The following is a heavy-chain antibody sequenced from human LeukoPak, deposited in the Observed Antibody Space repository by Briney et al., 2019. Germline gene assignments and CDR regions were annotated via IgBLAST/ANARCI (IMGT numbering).Heavy chain of an antibody. D-gene: IGHD6-13*01. CDR3: ARESIEVAAAGTTNSLDY. V-gene: IGHV3-33*01. Sequence: GGSLRLSCAASGFTFSSYGMHWVRQAPGKGLEWVAVIWYDGSNKYYADSVKGRFTISRDNSKNTLYLQMNSLRAEDTAVYYCARESIEVAAAGTTNSLDYWGQGTLVTVSS. CDR2: IWYDGSNK. CDR1: GFTFSSYG. J-gene: IGHJ4*02.